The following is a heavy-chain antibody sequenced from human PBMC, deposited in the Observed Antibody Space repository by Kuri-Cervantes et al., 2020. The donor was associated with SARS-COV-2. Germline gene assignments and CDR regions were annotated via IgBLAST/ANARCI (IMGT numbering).Heavy chain of an antibody. CDR1: GGSISSSSYY. D-gene: IGHD3-10*01. J-gene: IGHJ6*03. Sequence: SETLSLTCTVSGGSISSSSYYWGWIRQPAGKGLEWIGRIYTSGSTNYNPSLKSRVTMSVDTSKNQFSLKLSSVTAADTAVYYCARAKSVNYYYYYMDVWGKGTTVTVSS. CDR3: ARAKSVNYYYYYMDV. V-gene: IGHV4-61*02. CDR2: IYTSGST.